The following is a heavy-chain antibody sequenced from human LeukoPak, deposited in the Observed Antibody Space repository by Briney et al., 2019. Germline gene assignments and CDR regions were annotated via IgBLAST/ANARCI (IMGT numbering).Heavy chain of an antibody. V-gene: IGHV4-59*01. J-gene: IGHJ4*02. Sequence: PSETLSLTCTVSGGSINSYYWGWIRQPPGKGLEWIGNIFYSGVTKYNPSLKSRVTISVDTSKNLFSLKLNSVNDADTAVYFCARYDSSGFYQYFFDYWGPGTLVTVSS. CDR2: IFYSGVT. D-gene: IGHD3-22*01. CDR3: ARYDSSGFYQYFFDY. CDR1: GGSINSYY.